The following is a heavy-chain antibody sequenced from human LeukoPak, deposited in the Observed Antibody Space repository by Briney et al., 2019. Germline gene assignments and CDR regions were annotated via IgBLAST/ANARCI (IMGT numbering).Heavy chain of an antibody. Sequence: SENLSRNCAVYSLSCCGYYWSWIRHRPGNGLEWIGEINHSGSTYYNTSLSRVVTISVDTSKNQFSLKLSSVTAAHTGVYFCARGSSGYYSLYYLDYWGQRTLVTVSS. CDR3: ARGSSGYYSLYYLDY. CDR2: INHSGST. V-gene: IGHV4-34*01. D-gene: IGHD3-22*01. CDR1: SLSCCGYY. J-gene: IGHJ4*02.